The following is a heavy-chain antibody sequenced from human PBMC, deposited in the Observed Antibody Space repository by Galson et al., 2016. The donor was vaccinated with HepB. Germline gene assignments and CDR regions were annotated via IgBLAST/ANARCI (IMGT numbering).Heavy chain of an antibody. Sequence: SLRLSCAASGFTFRDYAIGWFRQAPGKGLEWVGLIRSNTYGGTTEYAASVKDRFVISRDDSRNIAYLQMNSLKTEDTAVFYCTRGLGLALVAVHDYWGQGTRVTVSS. V-gene: IGHV3-49*03. CDR3: TRGLGLALVAVHDY. D-gene: IGHD3-22*01. CDR1: GFTFRDYA. J-gene: IGHJ4*02. CDR2: IRSNTYGGTT.